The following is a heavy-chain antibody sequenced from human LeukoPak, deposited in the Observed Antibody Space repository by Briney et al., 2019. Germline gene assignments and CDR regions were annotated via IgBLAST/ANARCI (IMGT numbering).Heavy chain of an antibody. J-gene: IGHJ4*02. Sequence: SESLSLTCAVSGYSISRGYYGGWIRQPPGKGLEWVGIIYHSGSTYYNPSLKSRVSISVDTSKNQFSLKLSSVTAADTAVYYCARVVWIGEVSNFDYWGQGTLVTVSS. D-gene: IGHD3-10*01. V-gene: IGHV4-38-2*01. CDR3: ARVVWIGEVSNFDY. CDR2: IYHSGST. CDR1: GYSISRGYY.